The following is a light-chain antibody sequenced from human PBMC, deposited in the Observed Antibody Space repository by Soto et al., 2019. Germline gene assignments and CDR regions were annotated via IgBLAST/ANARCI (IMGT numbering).Light chain of an antibody. CDR3: QQRHSYPIT. V-gene: IGKV1-9*01. CDR2: TAS. CDR1: QGISNF. Sequence: DIQLTQSPSFLSASIGDRVSITCRASQGISNFLAWYQQKPGEAPKLMIHTASTLQTGVPSRFGGSGSGTEFTFTISSLQPEDFATYYCQQRHSYPITFGQGTRLEIK. J-gene: IGKJ5*01.